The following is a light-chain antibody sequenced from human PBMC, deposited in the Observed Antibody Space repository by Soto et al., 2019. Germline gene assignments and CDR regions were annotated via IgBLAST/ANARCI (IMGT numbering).Light chain of an antibody. Sequence: DIQMTQSPSSLSTSVGDRVIITCRASQGISTFLNWYQKKPGKAPRLLIDAASRLHRGVAARFSGSGAETDFTLTITSLQPEDFGIYYCQKGYASVCTFDRGTKVE. CDR3: QKGYASVCT. CDR2: AAS. J-gene: IGKJ4*01. CDR1: QGISTF. V-gene: IGKV1-39*01.